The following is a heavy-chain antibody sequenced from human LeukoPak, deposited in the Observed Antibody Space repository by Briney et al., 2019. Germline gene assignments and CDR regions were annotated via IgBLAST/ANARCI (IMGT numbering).Heavy chain of an antibody. D-gene: IGHD1-1*01. CDR3: APTTGTTGY. V-gene: IGHV3-48*01. CDR2: ISSSSSTI. CDR1: GFTFSSYS. J-gene: IGHJ4*02. Sequence: GGSLRLSCAASGFTFSSYSMNWVRQAPGKGLEWVSYISSSSSTIYYADSVKGRFTISRDNAKSSLYLQMNSLRAEDTAVYYCAPTTGTTGYWGQGTLVTVSS.